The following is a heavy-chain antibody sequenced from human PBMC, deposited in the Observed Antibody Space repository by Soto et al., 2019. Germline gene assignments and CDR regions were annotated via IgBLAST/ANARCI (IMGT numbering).Heavy chain of an antibody. CDR3: ARGVYGSGNYYSGPPAFDI. CDR2: TIPVFNTA. D-gene: IGHD3-10*01. V-gene: IGHV1-69*06. J-gene: IGHJ3*02. Sequence: QVQLEQSGAEVKKPGSSVKVSCKASGGTLSDHGVAWLRQAPGQGLEWMGGTIPVFNTAKYTQKFQGRVTVTADKYTNIAYLELSSLRSEDTAFYFCARGVYGSGNYYSGPPAFDIWGQGKMVMFSS. CDR1: GGTLSDHG.